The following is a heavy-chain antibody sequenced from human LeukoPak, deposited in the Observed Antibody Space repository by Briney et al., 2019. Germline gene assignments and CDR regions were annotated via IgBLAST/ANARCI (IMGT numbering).Heavy chain of an antibody. Sequence: GGSLRLLCAASGFTLSSYERKWLRQAPGEGVEWGSYISSSGNTIYYTDSVKGRFTISRDNAKNSLYLQMNSLRAEDTAVYYCAREGVDIVLIFGWGQGTLVTVSS. J-gene: IGHJ4*02. V-gene: IGHV3-48*03. D-gene: IGHD2-8*01. CDR1: GFTLSSYE. CDR2: ISSSGNTI. CDR3: AREGVDIVLIFG.